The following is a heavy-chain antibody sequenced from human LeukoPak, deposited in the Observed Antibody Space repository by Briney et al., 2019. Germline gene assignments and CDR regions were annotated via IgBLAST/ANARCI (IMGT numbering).Heavy chain of an antibody. J-gene: IGHJ3*01. Sequence: GASVKVSCKASGYTFTGYYMHWVRQAPGQGLEWMGWINPNSGGTNHAQKFQGRVTMTRDMSTSTVYMELSSLRSEDTAVYYCASNYGSGSYSEVAFAVWGQGTMVTVSS. CDR3: ASNYGSGSYSEVAFAV. CDR1: GYTFTGYY. D-gene: IGHD3-10*01. CDR2: INPNSGGT. V-gene: IGHV1-2*02.